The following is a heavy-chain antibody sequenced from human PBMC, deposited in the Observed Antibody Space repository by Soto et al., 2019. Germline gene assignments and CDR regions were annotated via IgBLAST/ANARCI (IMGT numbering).Heavy chain of an antibody. CDR2: ISGSGGST. J-gene: IGHJ4*02. Sequence: EVQLLESGGGLVQPGGSLRLSCAASGFTFSSYAMSWVRQAPGKGLEWVSAISGSGGSTYYADSVKGRFTISRDNSKNTLYLQMNSLRAEDTAVYYCAKESVWVVVVITTGVSDYWGQGTLVTVSS. CDR1: GFTFSSYA. D-gene: IGHD3-22*01. CDR3: AKESVWVVVVITTGVSDY. V-gene: IGHV3-23*01.